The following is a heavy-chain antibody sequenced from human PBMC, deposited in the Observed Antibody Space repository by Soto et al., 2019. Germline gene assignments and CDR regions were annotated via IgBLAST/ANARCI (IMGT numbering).Heavy chain of an antibody. D-gene: IGHD3-16*01. V-gene: IGHV2-5*02. J-gene: IGHJ3*02. Sequence: QITLKESGPTLVKPTQTLTLTCIFSGFSLSTSGVGVGWIRQPPGKALEWLAVIYWDDDKRYSPSLKSRVTSSRGTSKNQVVLTMTNMDPEDTGGFYCAHLTSWGEGAPFEIWGQGTKVTVSS. CDR1: GFSLSTSGVG. CDR2: IYWDDDK. CDR3: AHLTSWGEGAPFEI.